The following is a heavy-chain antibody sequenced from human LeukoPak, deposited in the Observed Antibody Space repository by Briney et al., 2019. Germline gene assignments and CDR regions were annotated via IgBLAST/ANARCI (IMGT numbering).Heavy chain of an antibody. CDR3: ARRDRYYYYMDV. Sequence: GGSLRLSCAASGFTFSSYSMNWVRQAPGKGLEWVSYISSSSTIYYADSVKGRFTISRDNAKNSLYLQMNSLRAEDTAVYYCARRDRYYYYMDVWGKGTTVTVSS. CDR2: ISSSSTI. J-gene: IGHJ6*03. CDR1: GFTFSSYS. V-gene: IGHV3-48*01.